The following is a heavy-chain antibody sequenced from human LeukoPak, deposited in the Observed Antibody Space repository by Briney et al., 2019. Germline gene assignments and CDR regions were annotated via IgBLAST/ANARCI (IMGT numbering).Heavy chain of an antibody. V-gene: IGHV3-64*01. CDR1: GFTFSSYA. CDR3: ARDRRYYDSSGYSYYYFDY. Sequence: PGGSLRLSCAASGFTFSSYAMHWVRQAPRKGLEYVSAISSNGGSTYYANSVKGRFTISRDNSKNTLYLQMGSLRAEDMAVYYCARDRRYYDSSGYSYYYFDYWGQGTLVTVSS. CDR2: ISSNGGST. J-gene: IGHJ4*02. D-gene: IGHD3-22*01.